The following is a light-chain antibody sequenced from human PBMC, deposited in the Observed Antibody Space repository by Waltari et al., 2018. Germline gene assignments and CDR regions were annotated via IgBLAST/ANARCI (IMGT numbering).Light chain of an antibody. J-gene: IGKJ5*01. CDR2: GAS. V-gene: IGKV3-15*01. CDR3: QQYNRWPPIT. CDR1: QSISDN. Sequence: VMTQSPATLSVSPGERATLSCRASQSISDNLAWYQQKRGQAPRLLIYGASTRATGIPARFTGSGPGTDFTLTISSLQSEDSAVYYCQQYNRWPPITFGQGTRLEI.